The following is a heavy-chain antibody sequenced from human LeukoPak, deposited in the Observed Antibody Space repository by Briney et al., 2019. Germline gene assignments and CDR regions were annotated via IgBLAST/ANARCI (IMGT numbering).Heavy chain of an antibody. V-gene: IGHV3-9*01. J-gene: IGHJ4*02. Sequence: PGRSLRLSCAASGFTFDDYTMHWVRQAPGKGLEWVSGITWNSGSIGYADSVRGRFTISRDNAKNSLYLEMNSLRAEDTALYYCAKEDHFASWGQVTLVTVSS. CDR1: GFTFDDYT. CDR2: ITWNSGSI. CDR3: AKEDHFAS.